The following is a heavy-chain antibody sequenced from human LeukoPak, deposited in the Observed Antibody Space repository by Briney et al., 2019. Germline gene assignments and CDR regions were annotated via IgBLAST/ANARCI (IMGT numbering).Heavy chain of an antibody. CDR2: ISHSGST. CDR1: GGSFSAYY. CDR3: ARVAYYFDSSGYYVYYFDN. Sequence: SETLSLTCVVYGGSFSAYYWGWIRQSPGKGLEWIGEISHSGSTNYNPSLESRVTISVDMSKNQFSLNLTSVTAADTAAYFCARVAYYFDSSGYYVYYFDNWGQGTPVTVSS. V-gene: IGHV4-34*01. J-gene: IGHJ4*02. D-gene: IGHD3-22*01.